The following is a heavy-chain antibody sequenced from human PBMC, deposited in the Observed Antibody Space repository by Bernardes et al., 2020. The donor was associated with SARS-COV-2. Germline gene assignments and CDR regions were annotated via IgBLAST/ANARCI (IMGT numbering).Heavy chain of an antibody. Sequence: SETLSLTCTVSGGSVSSGSYYWSWIRQPPGKGLEWIGYIYYSGSTNYNPSLKSRVTISVDTSKNQFSLKLSSVTAADTAVYYCARDGPDFWSGYYPYWGQGTLVTVSS. CDR1: GGSVSSGSYY. J-gene: IGHJ4*02. CDR3: ARDGPDFWSGYYPY. V-gene: IGHV4-61*01. D-gene: IGHD3-3*01. CDR2: IYYSGST.